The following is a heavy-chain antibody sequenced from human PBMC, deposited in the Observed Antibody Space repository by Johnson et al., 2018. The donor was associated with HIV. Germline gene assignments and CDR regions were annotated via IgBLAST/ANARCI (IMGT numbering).Heavy chain of an antibody. CDR3: ATARRAIDV. J-gene: IGHJ3*01. D-gene: IGHD6-6*01. CDR1: GFTFEDYG. CDR2: ISGNSGSI. Sequence: VQLVESGGGVVRPGGSLRLSCTASGFTFEDYGMSWVRQVPGKGLEWVSGISGNSGSIDYADSVKGRFTISRDNAKNSLYLQMNSLRAEDTAVYYCATARRAIDVWGQGTMATVSS. V-gene: IGHV3-20*04.